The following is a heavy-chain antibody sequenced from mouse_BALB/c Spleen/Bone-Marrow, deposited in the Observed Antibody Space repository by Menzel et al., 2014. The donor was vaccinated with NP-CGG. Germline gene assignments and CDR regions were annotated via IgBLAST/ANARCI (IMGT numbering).Heavy chain of an antibody. CDR1: GYAFSSYW. CDR2: IYPGDGDT. J-gene: IGHJ2*01. CDR3: AFGNYDFDY. V-gene: IGHV1-80*01. Sequence: QVHVKQSGAELVRPGSSVKISCKASGYAFSSYWMNWVKQRPGQGLEWIGQIYPGDGDTNYSGKFKGKATLTADESSSTAYMQLSSLTSEDSAVYFCAFGNYDFDYWGQGTTPTVSS. D-gene: IGHD2-1*01.